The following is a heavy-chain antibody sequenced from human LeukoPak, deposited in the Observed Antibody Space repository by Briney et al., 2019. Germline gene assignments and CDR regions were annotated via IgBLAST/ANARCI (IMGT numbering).Heavy chain of an antibody. V-gene: IGHV3-9*01. CDR2: VSWNGGTI. D-gene: IGHD3-10*01. CDR1: GFTFNHFA. CDR3: VKDRQYYASGMGRGLDY. J-gene: IGHJ4*02. Sequence: GGSLRLSCATSGFTFNHFAMDWVRQPLGKGLEWVSGVSWNGGTIGYADSVKGRFIISRDNAMKSVALQMNSLRPDDTALYYCVKDRQYYASGMGRGLDYWGQGILVTVSS.